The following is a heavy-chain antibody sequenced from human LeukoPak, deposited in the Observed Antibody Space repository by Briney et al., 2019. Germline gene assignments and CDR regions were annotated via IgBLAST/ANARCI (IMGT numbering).Heavy chain of an antibody. J-gene: IGHJ4*02. D-gene: IGHD4-17*01. Sequence: SVKVSCKASGGTFSSYAISWVRQAPGQGLEWMGRIIPIFGTANYAQKFQGRVTITTDVSTSTAYMELSSLRSEDTAVYYCARSDYGDFKEFDYWGQGTLVTVSS. CDR3: ARSDYGDFKEFDY. CDR1: GGTFSSYA. V-gene: IGHV1-69*05. CDR2: IIPIFGTA.